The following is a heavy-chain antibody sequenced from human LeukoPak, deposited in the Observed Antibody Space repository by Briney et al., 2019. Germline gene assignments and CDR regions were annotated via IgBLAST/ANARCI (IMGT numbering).Heavy chain of an antibody. CDR1: GYTFTVNH. J-gene: IGHJ2*01. D-gene: IGHD3-16*02. V-gene: IGHV1-2*02. CDR3: AREADIVSFDL. CDR2: IDPNSGGT. Sequence: ASVKVSCKASGYTFTVNHVHWVRQAPGQGLEWMGWIDPNSGGTKYAQKFQDRVAMTGDTSISTAYMELSGLRSDDTAVYFCAREADIVSFDLWGRGTLVTVSS.